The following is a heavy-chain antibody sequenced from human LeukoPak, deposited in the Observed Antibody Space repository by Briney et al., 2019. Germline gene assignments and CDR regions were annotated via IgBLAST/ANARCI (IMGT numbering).Heavy chain of an antibody. V-gene: IGHV1-69*06. CDR3: ARELDPKYYYDSSGYGPDAFDI. J-gene: IGHJ3*02. D-gene: IGHD3-22*01. Sequence: SVKVSCKASGGTFSSYAISWVRQAPGQGLEWMGGIIPIFGTANYAQKFQGRVTITADKSTSTAYMELSSLRSEDTAVYYCARELDPKYYYDSSGYGPDAFDIWGQGTMVTVSS. CDR2: IIPIFGTA. CDR1: GGTFSSYA.